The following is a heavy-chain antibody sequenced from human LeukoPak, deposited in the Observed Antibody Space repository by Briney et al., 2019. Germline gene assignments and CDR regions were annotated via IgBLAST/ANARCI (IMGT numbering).Heavy chain of an antibody. J-gene: IGHJ5*02. D-gene: IGHD6-19*01. CDR2: INQDGSEK. Sequence: GGSLRLSCVASGSTLSVYWMTWVRQAPGKGLECVANINQDGSEKNYVDSVRGRFTISRDNAKNSLYLYMNSLRAEDTAIYYCAREIPVAGKRSWFDPWGQGTLVTVSS. CDR3: AREIPVAGKRSWFDP. CDR1: GSTLSVYW. V-gene: IGHV3-7*04.